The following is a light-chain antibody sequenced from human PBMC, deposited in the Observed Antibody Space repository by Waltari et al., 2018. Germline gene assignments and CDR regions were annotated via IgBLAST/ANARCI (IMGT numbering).Light chain of an antibody. J-gene: IGKJ1*01. V-gene: IGKV3-15*01. CDR2: GAS. Sequence: EIVMTQSPVTLSVSPGERATLSCRASQRVGTKLAWYPQKPGQAPGLRIYGASTRATGIAARFSGSGSGTEFTLTISSLQSEDFAIYYCQQYNLWPWTFDQGTKVDIK. CDR3: QQYNLWPWT. CDR1: QRVGTK.